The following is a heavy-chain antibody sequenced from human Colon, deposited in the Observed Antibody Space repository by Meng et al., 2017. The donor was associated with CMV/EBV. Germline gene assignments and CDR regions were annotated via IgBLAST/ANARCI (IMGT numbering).Heavy chain of an antibody. CDR3: ARWGSGWKIFDC. D-gene: IGHD3-16*01. V-gene: IGHV6-1*01. CDR2: TYYRSKWFN. Sequence: GDSVASNSAAWNWIRQSPSRGLEWLGRTYYRSKWFNDYAVSVKSRITINPDTSKNQFSLQLNSVTPEDTAMYYCARWGSGWKIFDCWGQGTLVTVSS. CDR1: GDSVASNSAA. J-gene: IGHJ4*02.